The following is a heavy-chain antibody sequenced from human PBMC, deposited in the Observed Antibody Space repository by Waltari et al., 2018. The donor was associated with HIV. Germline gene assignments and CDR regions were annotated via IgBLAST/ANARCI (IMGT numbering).Heavy chain of an antibody. CDR2: LYSNGNT. D-gene: IGHD3-16*02. CDR1: GFSGRSNN. Sequence: EVQLVESGGNLTRPGGSLRLSCVGSGFSGRSNNLSWVLKAPGKGPEWVSVLYSNGNTLYGGSVKGRFTIFRDNSKNTLYLQMNTLRVDDTAVYYCARMQRFYGSEQSRYFYFGMDVWGQGTTVTVSS. CDR3: ARMQRFYGSEQSRYFYFGMDV. V-gene: IGHV3-53*01. J-gene: IGHJ6*02.